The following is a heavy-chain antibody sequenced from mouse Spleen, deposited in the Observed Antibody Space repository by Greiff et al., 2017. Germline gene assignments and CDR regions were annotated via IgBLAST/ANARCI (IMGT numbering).Heavy chain of an antibody. D-gene: IGHD2-4*01. CDR3: ARNGLRRGDAMDY. Sequence: VQGVESGPGLVQPSQSLSITCTVSGFSLTSYGVHWVRQSPGKGLEWLGVIWSGGSTDYNAAFISRLSISKDNSKSQVFFKMNSLQADDTAIYYCARNGLRRGDAMDYWGQGTSVTVSS. CDR1: GFSLTSYG. V-gene: IGHV2-2*01. CDR2: IWSGGST. J-gene: IGHJ4*01.